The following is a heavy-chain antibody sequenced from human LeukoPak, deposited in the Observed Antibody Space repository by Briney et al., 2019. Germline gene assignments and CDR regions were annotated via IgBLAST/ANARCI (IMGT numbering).Heavy chain of an antibody. V-gene: IGHV4-4*09. CDR1: GGSVSSYY. CDR2: IYNSERT. D-gene: IGHD6-19*01. CDR3: ARFHSGPSGWYVLWCFDL. J-gene: IGHJ2*01. Sequence: PSETQSLTCTVSGGSVSSYYWSWIRQPPGKGLEWIGYIYNSERTKYNSSLESRVTISVDTSKNQFFLKLSSVTAADTAVYYCARFHSGPSGWYVLWCFDLWGRGTLVTVSS.